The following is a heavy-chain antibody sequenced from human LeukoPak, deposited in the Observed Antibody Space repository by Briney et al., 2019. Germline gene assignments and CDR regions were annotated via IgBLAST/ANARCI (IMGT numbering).Heavy chain of an antibody. CDR3: AEMADGAFGV. V-gene: IGHV1-2*02. CDR1: GDTFSGYY. Sequence: GASVKVSCKASGDTFSGYYVHGVRQAPGQGLEWMGWMKPKSGGTNYAQKFQGRVTMTREMSISTAYMELSRLRSDDTAVYYCAEMADGAFGVWGQGTMVTVSS. CDR2: MKPKSGGT. J-gene: IGHJ3*01. D-gene: IGHD2-8*01.